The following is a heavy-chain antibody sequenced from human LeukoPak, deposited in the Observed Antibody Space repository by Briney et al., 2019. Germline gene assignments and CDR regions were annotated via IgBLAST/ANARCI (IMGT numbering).Heavy chain of an antibody. CDR3: ARKYYYDSSGYYYDAFDI. D-gene: IGHD3-22*01. CDR2: INPSGGST. V-gene: IGHV1-46*01. J-gene: IGHJ3*02. Sequence: ASVKVSCKASGYTFTSYYMHWVRQAPGQGLKWMGIINPSGGSTSYAQKFQGRVTMTRDMSTSTVYMELSSLRSEDTAVYYCARKYYYDSSGYYYDAFDIWGQGTMVTVSS. CDR1: GYTFTSYY.